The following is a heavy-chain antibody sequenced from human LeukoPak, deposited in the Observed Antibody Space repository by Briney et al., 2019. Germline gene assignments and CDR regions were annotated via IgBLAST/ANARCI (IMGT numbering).Heavy chain of an antibody. Sequence: PGGSLRLSCAASGFTFSSYAMSWVRQAPGKGLEWVSAISGSGGSTYYADSVKGRFTISRDNSKNTLYLQMNSLRAEDTAVYYCARCPDCTNGVCYWEYYFDYWGQGTLVTVSS. CDR3: ARCPDCTNGVCYWEYYFDY. CDR1: GFTFSSYA. J-gene: IGHJ4*02. D-gene: IGHD2-8*01. CDR2: ISGSGGST. V-gene: IGHV3-23*01.